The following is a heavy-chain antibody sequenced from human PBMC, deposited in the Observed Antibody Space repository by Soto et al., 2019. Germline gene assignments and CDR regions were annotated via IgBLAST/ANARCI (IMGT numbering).Heavy chain of an antibody. Sequence: QVQLVESGGGVVQPGRSLRLSCAASGFTFSSYGMHWVRQAPGKGLEWVAVIWYDGSNKYYADSVKGRFTISRDNSKKTLYRQMNGLRAGDTAVYYWARGGGGVIITGDYFDYWGQGTLVTVSS. CDR3: ARGGGGVIITGDYFDY. CDR2: IWYDGSNK. V-gene: IGHV3-33*01. D-gene: IGHD3-10*01. CDR1: GFTFSSYG. J-gene: IGHJ4*02.